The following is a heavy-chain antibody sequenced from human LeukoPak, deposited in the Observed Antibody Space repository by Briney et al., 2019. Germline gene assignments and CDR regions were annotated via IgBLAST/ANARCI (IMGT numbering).Heavy chain of an antibody. D-gene: IGHD3-16*01. CDR2: ISHDGSNK. J-gene: IGHJ4*02. CDR1: GFTFSSYG. Sequence: GGSLRLSCAASGFTFSSYGMHWVRQAPGKGLEWVAVISHDGSNKYYADSVKGRFTISRDNSKNTLYLQMNSLRAEDTAVYYCAKALKGGPFDYWGQGTLVTVSS. CDR3: AKALKGGPFDY. V-gene: IGHV3-30*18.